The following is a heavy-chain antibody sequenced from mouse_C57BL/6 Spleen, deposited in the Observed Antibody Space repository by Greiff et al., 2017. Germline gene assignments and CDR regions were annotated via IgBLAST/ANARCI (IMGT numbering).Heavy chain of an antibody. D-gene: IGHD2-4*01. J-gene: IGHJ3*01. CDR2: ISYDGSN. V-gene: IGHV3-6*01. CDR1: GYSITSGYY. CDR3: AREDDYDAY. Sequence: DVKLVESGPGLVKPSQSLSLTCSVTGYSITSGYYWNWIRQFPGNKLEWMGYISYDGSNNYNPSLKNRISITRDTSKNQFFLKLNSVTTEDTATYYCAREDDYDAYWGQGTLVTVSA.